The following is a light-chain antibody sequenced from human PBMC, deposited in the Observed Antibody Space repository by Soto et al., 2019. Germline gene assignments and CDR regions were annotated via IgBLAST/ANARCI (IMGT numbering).Light chain of an antibody. CDR1: QSVRSSY. V-gene: IGKV3-20*01. Sequence: EIVLTQSPGTLYLSPGERATLSCRASQSVRSSYLAWYQQKPGQAPRLLIYGASTRATGIPDRFSGSGSGTDFTLTISRLEPEDFAVFYCQQYGDSPYTFGQGTKLEIK. CDR2: GAS. CDR3: QQYGDSPYT. J-gene: IGKJ2*01.